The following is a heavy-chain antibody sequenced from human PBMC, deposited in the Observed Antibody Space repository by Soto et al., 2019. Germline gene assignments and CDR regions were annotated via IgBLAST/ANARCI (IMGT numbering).Heavy chain of an antibody. CDR1: GFTFSSYA. D-gene: IGHD6-19*01. CDR3: ARDRISGIAVAGIPLY. J-gene: IGHJ4*02. CDR2: ISYDGSNK. Sequence: GGSLRLSCAASGFTFSSYAMHWVRQAPGKGLEWVAVISYDGSNKYYADSVKGRFTISRDNSKNTLYLQMNSLRAEDTAVYYCARDRISGIAVAGIPLYWGQGTLDTVSS. V-gene: IGHV3-30-3*01.